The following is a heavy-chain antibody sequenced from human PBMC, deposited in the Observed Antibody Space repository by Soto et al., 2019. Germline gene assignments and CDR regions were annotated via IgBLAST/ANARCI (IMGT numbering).Heavy chain of an antibody. J-gene: IGHJ4*02. V-gene: IGHV3-21*06. CDR3: AREDSIIIPAVSDF. CDR2: ISKSDYT. D-gene: IGHD2-2*01. Sequence: GGSLRLSCTVSGFAFNNYGINWVRQAPGKGLERVSSISKSDYTYYSDSVKGRFTISRDNAKNSVSLQMNTLRVEDTAVYYCAREDSIIIPAVSDFWGQGALVTVSS. CDR1: GFAFNNYG.